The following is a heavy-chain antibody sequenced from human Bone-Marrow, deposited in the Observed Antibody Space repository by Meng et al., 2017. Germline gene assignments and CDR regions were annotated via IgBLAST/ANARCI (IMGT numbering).Heavy chain of an antibody. CDR1: GGTLSSHA. V-gene: IGHV1-69*06. CDR2: IIPSFGTA. D-gene: IGHD6-19*01. CDR3: AKRFVSGPRGSRRSSGWFNYALYYGMDI. J-gene: IGHJ6*02. Sequence: SVKVSCKAPGGTLSSHAFSWVRQAPGQGLEWMGGIIPSFGTANYAQKFQGRVTITADKSTSTAYMELSSLGSEDTAVYYCAKRFVSGPRGSRRSSGWFNYALYYGMDIWGQGTTVTVSS.